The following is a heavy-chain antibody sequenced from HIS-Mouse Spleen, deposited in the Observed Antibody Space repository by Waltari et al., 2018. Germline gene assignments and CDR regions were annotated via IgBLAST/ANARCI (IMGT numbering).Heavy chain of an antibody. V-gene: IGHV4-39*07. J-gene: IGHJ2*01. CDR1: GGSISSSSYY. CDR2: IYYSGRT. Sequence: QLQLQESGPGLVKPSETLSLTCTVSGGSISSSSYYWGWIRQPPGRGLEWIGSIYYSGRTCASPSIKSRVTISVDTSENQFSLKRSSVTAADTAVYYCAREIPYSSSWYDWYFDLWGRGTLVTVSS. CDR3: AREIPYSSSWYDWYFDL. D-gene: IGHD6-13*01.